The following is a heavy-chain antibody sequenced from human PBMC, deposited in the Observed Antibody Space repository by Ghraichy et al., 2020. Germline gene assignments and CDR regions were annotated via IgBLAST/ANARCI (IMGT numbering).Heavy chain of an antibody. V-gene: IGHV1-18*01. J-gene: IGHJ6*02. CDR2: ISAYNGNT. CDR1: GYTFTSYG. CDR3: ARKGVVSVMRFDYLNGMDV. D-gene: IGHD2-21*01. Sequence: ASVKVSCKASGYTFTSYGISWVRQAPGQGLEWMGWISAYNGNTKYAQRFQGRVTMTTDTSTSTAYMEVKSLRSDDTAVYYCARKGVVSVMRFDYLNGMDVWGQGTTVIVSS.